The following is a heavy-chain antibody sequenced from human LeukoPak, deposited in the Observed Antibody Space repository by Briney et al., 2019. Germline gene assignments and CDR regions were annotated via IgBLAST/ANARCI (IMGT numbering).Heavy chain of an antibody. J-gene: IGHJ6*02. CDR2: INHNGNVN. CDR1: GFTFTSYA. Sequence: GGSLRLSCAASGFTFTSYAMNWVRQAPGKGLEWVASINHNGNVNYYVDSVKGRFTISRDNAKNSLYLQMSNLRAEDTAVYFCARGGGLDVWGQGATVTVSS. CDR3: ARGGGLDV. D-gene: IGHD3-16*01. V-gene: IGHV3-7*03.